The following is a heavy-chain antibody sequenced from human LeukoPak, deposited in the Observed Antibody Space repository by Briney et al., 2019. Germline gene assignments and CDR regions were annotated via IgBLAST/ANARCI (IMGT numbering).Heavy chain of an antibody. CDR3: AKRPTYYYDSSGYYYFDY. V-gene: IGHV3-23*01. Sequence: GGSLRLSCAASGFTFSSYAMSWVRQAPGKWLEWVSAISGSGGSTYYADSVKGRFTISRDNSKNTLYLQMNSLRAEDTAVYYCAKRPTYYYDSSGYYYFDYWGQGTLVTVSS. CDR2: ISGSGGST. CDR1: GFTFSSYA. J-gene: IGHJ4*02. D-gene: IGHD3-22*01.